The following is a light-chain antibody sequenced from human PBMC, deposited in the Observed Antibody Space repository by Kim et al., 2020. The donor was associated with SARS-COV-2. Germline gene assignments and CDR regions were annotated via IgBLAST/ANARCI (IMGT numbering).Light chain of an antibody. CDR3: QQANSFPVT. J-gene: IGKJ4*01. Sequence: DIQMTQSPSSVSASVGDRVTITCRASQGISSWLVWYQQKPGKAPNLLIYAASSLQSGVPSRFSGSGSGTDFTLTISSLQPEDFATYYCQQANSFPVTFGGGTKVDIK. V-gene: IGKV1-12*01. CDR2: AAS. CDR1: QGISSW.